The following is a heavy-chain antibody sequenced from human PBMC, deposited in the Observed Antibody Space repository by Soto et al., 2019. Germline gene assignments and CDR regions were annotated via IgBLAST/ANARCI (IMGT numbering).Heavy chain of an antibody. Sequence: PSETLSLTCTVYGGTFSGYYWTWIRQAPGKGLEWIGEIHHSGSTNYNPSLNSRVIISVDTSKNQFSLKLSSVTAADTAVYYCARASQSSGSPRRWFDPWGQGTLVTVS. CDR1: GGTFSGYY. D-gene: IGHD3-10*01. CDR3: ARASQSSGSPRRWFDP. V-gene: IGHV4-34*01. J-gene: IGHJ5*02. CDR2: IHHSGST.